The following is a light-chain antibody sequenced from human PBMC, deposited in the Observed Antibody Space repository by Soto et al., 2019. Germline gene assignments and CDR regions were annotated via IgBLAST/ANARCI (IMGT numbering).Light chain of an antibody. CDR1: QSVSSY. Sequence: EIVLTQSPATLSLSPGERATLSCRASQSVSSYLAWYQQKPGQAPRLLIYDASNRATGIPARCSGSGSGTDFTLTISSLEPEDFAVYYCQQRSNWPPWTLGQGTKLEIK. CDR2: DAS. J-gene: IGKJ2*02. V-gene: IGKV3-11*01. CDR3: QQRSNWPPWT.